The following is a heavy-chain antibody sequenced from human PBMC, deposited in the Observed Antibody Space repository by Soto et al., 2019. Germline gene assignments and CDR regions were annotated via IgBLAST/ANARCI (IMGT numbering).Heavy chain of an antibody. D-gene: IGHD3-3*01. Sequence: GGSLRLSCAASGFTFSSYAMSWVRQAPGKGLEWVSAISGSGGSTYYADSVKGRLTISRDNSKNTLYLQMNSLRAEDTAVYYCATTHDFWGGYPNWLDPWGQGTLVTVSS. CDR1: GFTFSSYA. J-gene: IGHJ5*02. V-gene: IGHV3-23*01. CDR2: ISGSGGST. CDR3: ATTHDFWGGYPNWLDP.